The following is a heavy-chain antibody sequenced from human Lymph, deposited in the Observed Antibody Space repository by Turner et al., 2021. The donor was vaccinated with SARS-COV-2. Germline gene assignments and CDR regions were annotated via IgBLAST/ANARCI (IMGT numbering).Heavy chain of an antibody. CDR3: ARIAAPGMGGGVHYYYYAMDV. Sequence: QVQLVQSGAEVKKPGSSVKVSCKASGGTFSSSAISWVRQAPGQGLEWMGGIIPLLAIANYAQKFQGRVTITADKSTRKAYMGLSSLRSEDTAVYFCARIAAPGMGGGVHYYYYAMDVWGQGTTVTVSS. J-gene: IGHJ6*02. D-gene: IGHD6-13*01. CDR1: GGTFSSSA. V-gene: IGHV1-69*10. CDR2: IIPLLAIA.